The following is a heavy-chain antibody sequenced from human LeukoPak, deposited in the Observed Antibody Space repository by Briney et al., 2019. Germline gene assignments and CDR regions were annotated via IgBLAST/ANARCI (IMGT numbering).Heavy chain of an antibody. V-gene: IGHV3-NL1*01. CDR1: GFTFQNYG. J-gene: IGHJ4*02. D-gene: IGHD3-16*01. Sequence: GGSLRLSCAASGFTFQNYGMHWVRQVPGKGLEWVSVIYSAGSPYYTDSVKGRFTISRDKSKNTLYLQMDSLRAEDTAVYYCARGRSGSPGLFDSWGQGTLVTVSS. CDR2: IYSAGSP. CDR3: ARGRSGSPGLFDS.